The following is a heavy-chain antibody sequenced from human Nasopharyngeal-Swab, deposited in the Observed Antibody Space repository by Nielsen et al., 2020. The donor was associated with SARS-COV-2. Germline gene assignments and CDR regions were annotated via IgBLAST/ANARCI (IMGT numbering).Heavy chain of an antibody. CDR2: IRSKTYGGAP. V-gene: IGHV3-49*01. CDR3: ARDRGSDYGGYYYFGMDV. J-gene: IGHJ6*02. Sequence: GESLKISCSTSGFTFGDYAMSWFRQAPGKGLEWVGFIRSKTYGGAPEYAASVKGRFTISRDGAESIAYLQMNSLETEDTGVYYCARDRGSDYGGYYYFGMDVWGHGTTVTVSS. CDR1: GFTFGDYA. D-gene: IGHD4-17*01.